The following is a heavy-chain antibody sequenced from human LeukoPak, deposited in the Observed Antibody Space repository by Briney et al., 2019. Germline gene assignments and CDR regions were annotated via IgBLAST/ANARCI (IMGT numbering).Heavy chain of an antibody. CDR2: IRYDGSSK. V-gene: IGHV3-30*02. Sequence: PGGSLRPSCAASGFTFSSYGMQWVRQAPGKGLEWVAFIRYDGSSKYYADSVKGRFTISRDNSKNTLYLQMNSLRAEDTAVYYCARDGGVSGWFVYVADYWGQGTLVTVSS. CDR3: ARDGGVSGWFVYVADY. CDR1: GFTFSSYG. J-gene: IGHJ4*02. D-gene: IGHD2-8*02.